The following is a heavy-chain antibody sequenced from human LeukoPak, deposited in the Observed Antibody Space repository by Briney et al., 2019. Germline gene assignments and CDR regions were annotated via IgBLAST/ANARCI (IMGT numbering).Heavy chain of an antibody. CDR1: GYTFTGYY. Sequence: ASVKVSCKASGYTFTGYYMHWVRQAPGQGLEWMGWINPNSGGTNYAQKFQGRVTMTRDTSISTAYMELSRLRSDDTAVYYCARDRRGSSWSNYYYYYYMDVWGKGTTVTISS. V-gene: IGHV1-2*02. D-gene: IGHD6-13*01. CDR3: ARDRRGSSWSNYYYYYYMDV. J-gene: IGHJ6*03. CDR2: INPNSGGT.